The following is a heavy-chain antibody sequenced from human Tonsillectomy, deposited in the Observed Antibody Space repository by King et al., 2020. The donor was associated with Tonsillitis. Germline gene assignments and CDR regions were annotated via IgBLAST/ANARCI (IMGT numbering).Heavy chain of an antibody. V-gene: IGHV3-43*01. CDR3: AKGSSGYYFPDY. Sequence: VQLVESGGVVVQPGGSLRLSCAASGFPFDDYTMHWVRQAPGKGLEWVSLISWDGGSTYYADSVKGGFTISRDNSKNSLYLQMNSLRTEDTALYYCAKGSSGYYFPDYWGQGTLVTVSS. J-gene: IGHJ4*02. CDR1: GFPFDDYT. CDR2: ISWDGGST. D-gene: IGHD3-22*01.